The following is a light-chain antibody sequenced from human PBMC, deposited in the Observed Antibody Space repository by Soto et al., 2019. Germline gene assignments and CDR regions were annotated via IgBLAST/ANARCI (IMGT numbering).Light chain of an antibody. CDR3: QQRSNWPIFT. Sequence: EIVLTQSPATLPLSPGERATLSCRASQSVSSHLAWYQQKPGQAPRLLIYDASNRATGIPARFSGSGSGTDFTLTISSLEPEDFAVYYCQQRSNWPIFTFGPGTKVDIK. CDR1: QSVSSH. J-gene: IGKJ3*01. V-gene: IGKV3-11*01. CDR2: DAS.